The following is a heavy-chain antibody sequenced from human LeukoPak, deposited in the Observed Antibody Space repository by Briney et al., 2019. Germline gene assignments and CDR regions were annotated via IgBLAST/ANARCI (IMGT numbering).Heavy chain of an antibody. D-gene: IGHD3-22*01. J-gene: IGHJ3*02. Sequence: GGSLRLSCAASGFTFSSYGMHWVRQAPGKGLEWVAVISYDGSNKYYADSVKGRFTISRDNSKNTLYLQMNSLRAEDTAVYYCAKAAQSLPYYYDSSGYYSNAFDIWGQGIMVTVSS. CDR3: AKAAQSLPYYYDSSGYYSNAFDI. CDR1: GFTFSSYG. CDR2: ISYDGSNK. V-gene: IGHV3-30*18.